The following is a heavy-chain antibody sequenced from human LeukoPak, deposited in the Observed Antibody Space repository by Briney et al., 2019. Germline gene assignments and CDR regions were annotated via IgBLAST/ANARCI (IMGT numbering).Heavy chain of an antibody. CDR3: ARGRVSTMVRGVRRNYYYGMDV. CDR2: MKDCGSS. CDR1: GGSFSGCK. V-gene: IGHV4-34*01. Sequence: LETLTLPCGVYGGSFSGCKWMCIREPAGWAVEWFGEMKDCGSSNYNPSLKSRVTISVDTSKNQFSLKLSSVTAADTAVYYCARGRVSTMVRGVRRNYYYGMDVWGKGTTVTVSS. D-gene: IGHD3-10*01. J-gene: IGHJ6*04.